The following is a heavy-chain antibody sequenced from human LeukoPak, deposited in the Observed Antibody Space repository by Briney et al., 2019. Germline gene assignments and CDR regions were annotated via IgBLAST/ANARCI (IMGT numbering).Heavy chain of an antibody. Sequence: GGSLRLSCAASGFTFTTYSMNWVRQAPGKGLEWVSYISGSTSTIKYADSVMGRFTISRDNAKNSLYLQMNSLRDEDTAVYYCAKANVVAAMADWFDPWGQGTLVTVSS. D-gene: IGHD2-15*01. J-gene: IGHJ5*02. CDR1: GFTFTTYS. CDR3: AKANVVAAMADWFDP. V-gene: IGHV3-48*02. CDR2: ISGSTSTI.